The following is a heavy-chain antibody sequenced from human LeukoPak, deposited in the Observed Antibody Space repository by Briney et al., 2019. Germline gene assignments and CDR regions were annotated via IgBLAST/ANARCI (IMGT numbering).Heavy chain of an antibody. CDR3: AREWLLDDFWSGYFDY. CDR1: GGTFSGYA. V-gene: IGHV1-69*06. CDR2: IIPFFGSA. D-gene: IGHD3-3*01. Sequence: SVKVSCKASGGTFSGYALTWVRQAPGQGLEWMGGIIPFFGSANYAQKFQGRVTITADKSTSTAYMELSSLRSEDTAVYYCAREWLLDDFWSGYFDYWGQGTLVTVSS. J-gene: IGHJ4*02.